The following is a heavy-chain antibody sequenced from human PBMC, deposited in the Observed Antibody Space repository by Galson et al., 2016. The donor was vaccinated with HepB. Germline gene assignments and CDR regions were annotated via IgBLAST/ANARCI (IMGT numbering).Heavy chain of an antibody. D-gene: IGHD3-9*01. CDR2: IIPILGTT. J-gene: IGHJ6*02. V-gene: IGHV1-69*13. Sequence: SVKVSCKASGGTFIRDAISWVRQAPGQGPEWMGGIIPILGTTNYAQKFQGRVTITADESTSPAYMEFSSLRSEDTAVYYCASGYDILATPTYGMDVWGQGTTVIVSS. CDR3: ASGYDILATPTYGMDV. CDR1: GGTFIRDA.